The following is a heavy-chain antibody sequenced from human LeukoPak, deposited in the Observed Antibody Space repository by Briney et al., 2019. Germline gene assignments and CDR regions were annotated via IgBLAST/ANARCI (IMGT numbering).Heavy chain of an antibody. J-gene: IGHJ4*02. V-gene: IGHV3-74*01. CDR3: ARVWSYSSSPFDY. Sequence: GGTLRLSCAASGFTFSNYGMNWVRQAPGKGLVWVSRINSDGSSTSYADSVKGRFTISRDNAKNTLYLQMNSLRAEDTAVYYCARVWSYSSSPFDYWGQGTLVTVSS. CDR1: GFTFSNYG. D-gene: IGHD6-6*01. CDR2: INSDGSST.